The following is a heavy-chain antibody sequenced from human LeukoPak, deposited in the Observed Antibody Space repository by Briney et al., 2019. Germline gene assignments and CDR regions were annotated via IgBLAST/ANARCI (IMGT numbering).Heavy chain of an antibody. CDR2: IWYDGRKT. Sequence: GGSLRLSCAASGFKFSDYGMYWVRQAPGKGLEWVALIWYDGRKTHYGDSVKGRFTVARDNSNNTLHLQMNTLRAEDTAVYYRVRGGGYYDSSGYPLLDYWGQGTLVTVSS. CDR3: VRGGGYYDSSGYPLLDY. J-gene: IGHJ4*02. CDR1: GFKFSDYG. D-gene: IGHD3-22*01. V-gene: IGHV3-33*01.